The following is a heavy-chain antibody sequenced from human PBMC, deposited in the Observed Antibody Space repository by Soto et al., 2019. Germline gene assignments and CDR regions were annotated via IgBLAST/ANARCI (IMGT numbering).Heavy chain of an antibody. Sequence: GGSLRLSCAASGFTFSSYGMHWVRQPPGKGLEWVAVISYDGSNKYYADSVKGRFTISRDNSKNTLYLQMNSLRAEDTAVYYCAGDSSGRSYYYGMDVWGQGTTVTVSS. D-gene: IGHD3-22*01. CDR3: AGDSSGRSYYYGMDV. CDR1: GFTFSSYG. J-gene: IGHJ6*02. V-gene: IGHV3-30*03. CDR2: ISYDGSNK.